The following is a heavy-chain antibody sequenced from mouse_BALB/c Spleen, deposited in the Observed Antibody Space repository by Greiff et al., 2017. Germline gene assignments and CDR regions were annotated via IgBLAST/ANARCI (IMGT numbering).Heavy chain of an antibody. CDR2: IYYSGTI. D-gene: IGHD2-1*01. Sequence: EVQLQQSGPGLVKPSQTVSLTCTVTGISITTGNYRWSWIRQFPGNKLEWIGYIYYSGTITYNPSLTSRTTITRDTSKNQFFLEMNSLTAEDTATYYCAREDGNYLYYAMDYWGQGTSVTVSS. CDR1: GISITTGNYR. J-gene: IGHJ4*01. V-gene: IGHV3-5*02. CDR3: AREDGNYLYYAMDY.